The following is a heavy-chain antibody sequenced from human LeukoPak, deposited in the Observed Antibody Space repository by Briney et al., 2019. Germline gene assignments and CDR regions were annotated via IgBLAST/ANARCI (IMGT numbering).Heavy chain of an antibody. J-gene: IGHJ4*02. D-gene: IGHD3-22*01. Sequence: SETLSLTCAVYGGSFSGYYWSWIRQPLGKGLEWIGEINHSGSTYYSPSLKSRVTISVDTSKNQFSLKLSSVTAADTAVYYCASGGYYDSSFDYWGQGTLVTVSS. CDR3: ASGGYYDSSFDY. CDR2: INHSGST. CDR1: GGSFSGYY. V-gene: IGHV4-34*01.